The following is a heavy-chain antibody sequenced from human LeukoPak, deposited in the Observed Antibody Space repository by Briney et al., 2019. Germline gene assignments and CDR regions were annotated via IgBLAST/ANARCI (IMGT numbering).Heavy chain of an antibody. CDR1: GFAISYYI. D-gene: IGHD6-19*01. CDR2: ISSSSSYI. Sequence: PGGSLRLSCAASGFAISYYIMSWVRQAPGKGLEWVSSISSSSSYIYYADSVKGRFTISRDNAKKSVYLQMYSLRVEDTAVYYCARGGQQWPPYTFNIWGQGTMVTVSS. J-gene: IGHJ3*02. CDR3: ARGGQQWPPYTFNI. V-gene: IGHV3-21*01.